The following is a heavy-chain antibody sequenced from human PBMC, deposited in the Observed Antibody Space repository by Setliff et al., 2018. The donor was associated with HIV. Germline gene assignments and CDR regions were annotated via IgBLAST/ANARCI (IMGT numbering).Heavy chain of an antibody. CDR2: IWTDGSRT. D-gene: IGHD1-1*01. Sequence: GGSLRLSCAASGFTFSSYGIHWVRQVPGKGLEWVAIIWTDGSRTYYVDSVKGRFTISRDNSKNTLYLQLNSLRPEDTAVYYCASARIPTGGTSTSCDYWGQGTLVTVSS. CDR3: ASARIPTGGTSTSCDY. V-gene: IGHV3-30*02. J-gene: IGHJ4*02. CDR1: GFTFSSYG.